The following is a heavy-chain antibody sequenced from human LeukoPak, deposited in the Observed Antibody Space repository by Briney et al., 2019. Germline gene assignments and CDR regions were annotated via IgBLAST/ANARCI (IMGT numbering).Heavy chain of an antibody. CDR2: ISWNSGSI. Sequence: PGGSLRLSFAASGFTFDDYAMHWVRLAPGKGLEWGSVISWNSGSIGYADSVKGRFTISRDNAKNSLYLQMNSLRAEDTAVYYCARGEMLRGVIIDGSDYWGQGTLVTVSS. D-gene: IGHD3-10*01. J-gene: IGHJ4*02. V-gene: IGHV3-9*01. CDR3: ARGEMLRGVIIDGSDY. CDR1: GFTFDDYA.